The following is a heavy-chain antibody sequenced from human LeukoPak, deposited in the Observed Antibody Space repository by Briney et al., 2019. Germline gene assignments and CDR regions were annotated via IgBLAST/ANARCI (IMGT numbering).Heavy chain of an antibody. J-gene: IGHJ4*02. Sequence: GGSLRLSCATSGFTFSSYAMSWVRQAPGKGLEWVSAISGSGGSTYYADSVKGRFTISRDNSKNTVYLQMNSLRGEDTAVYYCAKSTRTVTEVADFDYWGQGTLVTVSS. D-gene: IGHD4-11*01. CDR2: ISGSGGST. CDR3: AKSTRTVTEVADFDY. CDR1: GFTFSSYA. V-gene: IGHV3-23*01.